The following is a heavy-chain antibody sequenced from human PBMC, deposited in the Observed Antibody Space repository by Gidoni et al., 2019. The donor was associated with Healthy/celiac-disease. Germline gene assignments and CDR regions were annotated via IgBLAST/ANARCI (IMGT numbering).Heavy chain of an antibody. Sequence: QVQLVQSGAEVKKPGSSVKVSCKASGGTFSSYTISWVRQAPGQGLEWMGRIIPILGIANYAQKFQGRVTITADKSTSTAYMELSSLRSEDTAVYYCARFGLYSGSYSTDLDYWGQGTLVTVSS. J-gene: IGHJ4*02. CDR1: GGTFSSYT. V-gene: IGHV1-69*02. CDR2: IIPILGIA. D-gene: IGHD1-26*01. CDR3: ARFGLYSGSYSTDLDY.